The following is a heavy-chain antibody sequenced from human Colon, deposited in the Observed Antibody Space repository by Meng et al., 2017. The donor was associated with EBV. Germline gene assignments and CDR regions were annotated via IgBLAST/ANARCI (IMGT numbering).Heavy chain of an antibody. D-gene: IGHD2-21*01. J-gene: IGHJ4*02. CDR3: ASFDHIPRRNYFNY. V-gene: IGHV4-30-4*01. CDR1: GGSMSSGNYY. Sequence: QVQLQAWGPGLVEPSQTLSLTCTASGGSMSSGNYYWSWIRQPPGKGLEWIGYIHHSGSAYYNPSLKSRVSISVDTSKNQFSLNLNSMTAADTAVYYCASFDHIPRRNYFNYWGQGTLVTVSS. CDR2: IHHSGSA.